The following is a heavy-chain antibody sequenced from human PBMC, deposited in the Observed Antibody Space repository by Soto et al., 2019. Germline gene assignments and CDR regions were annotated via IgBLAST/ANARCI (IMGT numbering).Heavy chain of an antibody. CDR3: ASGAGLPDNYGYTDCADY. Sequence: QVQLVQSGAEVKKPGASVKVSCKASGYTFTAYYMHWVRQAPGQGLEWMGWINPNSGGTNYAQKFQGWVTMTRDTSISTAYMELSRLRSDDTVLYYRASGAGLPDNYGYTDCADYAGEATLVTVSS. CDR1: GYTFTAYY. V-gene: IGHV1-2*04. D-gene: IGHD5-18*01. CDR2: INPNSGGT. J-gene: IGHJ4*02.